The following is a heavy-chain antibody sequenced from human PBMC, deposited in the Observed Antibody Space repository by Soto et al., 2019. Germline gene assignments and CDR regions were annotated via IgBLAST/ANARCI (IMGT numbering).Heavy chain of an antibody. CDR2: IIPVFQTA. CDR1: GGLFSSYP. D-gene: IGHD3-22*01. J-gene: IGHJ4*02. V-gene: IGHV1-69*01. Sequence: QEQLVQSGAEVKKPGSSVKVSCKASGGLFSSYPFSWVRQAPGQGLEWMGGIIPVFQTAYYTQRFQGRVTITADESTNTAYMELSSLRSEDTAIDYCARGGSGYTWFNEFWGQGTLVTVSS. CDR3: ARGGSGYTWFNEF.